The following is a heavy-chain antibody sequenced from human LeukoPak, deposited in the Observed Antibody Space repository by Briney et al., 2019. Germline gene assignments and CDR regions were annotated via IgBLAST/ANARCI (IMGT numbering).Heavy chain of an antibody. J-gene: IGHJ4*02. V-gene: IGHV3-21*01. CDR2: ISSSSSYI. CDR1: GFTFSSYS. D-gene: IGHD6-13*01. Sequence: GGSLRLSCAASGFTFSSYSMNWVRQAPGKGLEWVSSISSSSSYIYYADSVKGRFTISRDNAKNSLYLQMNSLGAEDTAVYYCARAAAGRNAFDYWGQGTLVTVSS. CDR3: ARAAAGRNAFDY.